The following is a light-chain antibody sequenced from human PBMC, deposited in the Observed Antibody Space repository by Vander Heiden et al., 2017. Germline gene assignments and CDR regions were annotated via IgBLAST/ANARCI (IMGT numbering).Light chain of an antibody. CDR1: QSVSSSY. J-gene: IGKJ1*01. CDR2: SAS. Sequence: EIVLTQSPGTLSLSPGERATLSCRASQSVSSSYLAWYQQKPGQAPRLLIYSASSRATGIPDRFSDSGSGTDFTLTISRLEPEDFAVYYCQQYGSSPQTFGQGTKVEIK. CDR3: QQYGSSPQT. V-gene: IGKV3-20*01.